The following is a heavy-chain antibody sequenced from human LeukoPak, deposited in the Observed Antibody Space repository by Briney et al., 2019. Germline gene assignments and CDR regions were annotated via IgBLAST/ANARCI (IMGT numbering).Heavy chain of an antibody. D-gene: IGHD2-15*01. CDR1: GYTFTGYY. CDR3: ARSVEYCSGGSCYSYFDY. J-gene: IGHJ4*02. V-gene: IGHV1-2*02. CDR2: INPNSGGT. Sequence: ASVKVSCKASGYTFTGYYMHWVRQAPGQGLEWMGWINPNSGGTNYAQKFQGRVTMTRDTSISTAYMELSRLRSDDTAVYYCARSVEYCSGGSCYSYFDYWGQGTLVTVSS.